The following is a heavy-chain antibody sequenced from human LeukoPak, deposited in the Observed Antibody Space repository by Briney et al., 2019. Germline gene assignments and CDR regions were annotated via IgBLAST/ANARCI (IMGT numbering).Heavy chain of an antibody. CDR3: AINSGYSYGPAYYFDY. D-gene: IGHD5-18*01. Sequence: GESLKISCKGSGYSFTSYWIGWVRQMPGKGLEWMGIICPGDSDTRYSPSFQGQVTISADKSISTAYLQWSSLKASDTAMYYCAINSGYSYGPAYYFDYWGQGTLVTVSS. V-gene: IGHV5-51*01. J-gene: IGHJ4*02. CDR2: ICPGDSDT. CDR1: GYSFTSYW.